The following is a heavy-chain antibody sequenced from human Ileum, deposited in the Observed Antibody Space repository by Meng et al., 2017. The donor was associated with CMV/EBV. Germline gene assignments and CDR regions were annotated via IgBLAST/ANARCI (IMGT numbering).Heavy chain of an antibody. J-gene: IGHJ5*02. V-gene: IGHV4-30-4*08. D-gene: IGHD2-2*01. CDR2: IKYSGRT. Sequence: ISSGDYYWSWIRQPPGKRLEWIGFIKYSGRTYYNPSLTSRVTISLDTSENHFSLRLSSVTAADTAAYYCARTQDCSTTSCYTGFDPWGQGTLVTVSS. CDR3: ARTQDCSTTSCYTGFDP. CDR1: ISSGDYY.